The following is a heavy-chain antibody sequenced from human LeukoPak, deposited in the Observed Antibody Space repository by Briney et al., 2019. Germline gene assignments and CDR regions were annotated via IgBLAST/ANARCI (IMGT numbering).Heavy chain of an antibody. CDR2: IIPIFGTA. Sequence: SVKVSCKASGGTFSSYAISWVRQAPGQGLEWMGGIIPIFGTANYAQKFQGRVTITADESTSTAYMELSSLRSEDTAVYYCARARYCSSTSCYWFDPWGQGTLVTVSS. CDR1: GGTFSSYA. CDR3: ARARYCSSTSCYWFDP. D-gene: IGHD2-2*01. V-gene: IGHV1-69*13. J-gene: IGHJ5*02.